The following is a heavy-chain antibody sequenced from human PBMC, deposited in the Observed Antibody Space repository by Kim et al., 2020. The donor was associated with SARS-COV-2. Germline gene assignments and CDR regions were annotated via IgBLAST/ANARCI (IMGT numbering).Heavy chain of an antibody. D-gene: IGHD1-26*01. Sequence: ASVKVSCKASGYTFDNYGIVWVRQAPGQGIEWMGWIDTYYGNTNYAQKSQGRVTMTIDKSTTTAYMEVRSLRSDDTAVSYCARSPPGKWELVNDFDYRGQ. CDR2: IDTYYGNT. CDR3: ARSPPGKWELVNDFDY. CDR1: GYTFDNYG. V-gene: IGHV1-18*01. J-gene: IGHJ4*02.